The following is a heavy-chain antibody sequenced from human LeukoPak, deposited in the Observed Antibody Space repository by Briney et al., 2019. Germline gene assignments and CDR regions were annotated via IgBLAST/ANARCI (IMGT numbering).Heavy chain of an antibody. CDR3: ARVCTLALYNWNYCSLDY. CDR1: GGSISSSNYY. Sequence: SETLSLTCSVSGGSISSSNYYWSWIRQPAGKGLEWIGRIYTSESTNYNPSLKSRVTISVDTSRNQFSLKLSSVTAADTAVYYCARVCTLALYNWNYCSLDYWGQGTLVTVSS. CDR2: IYTSEST. D-gene: IGHD1-7*01. V-gene: IGHV4-61*02. J-gene: IGHJ4*02.